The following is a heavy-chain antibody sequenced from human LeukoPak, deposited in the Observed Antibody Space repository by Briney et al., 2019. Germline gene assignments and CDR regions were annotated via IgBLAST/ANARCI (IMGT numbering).Heavy chain of an antibody. D-gene: IGHD3-22*01. CDR1: GGTFSSYA. CDR2: IIPIFGTA. Sequence: SVKVSCKASGGTFSSYAISWVRQAPGQGLEWMGGIIPIFGTANYAQKFQGRVTITADESTSTAYMELSSLRSEDTAVYYCASWYYYDSSGYYYRYFQHWGQGTLVTVSS. J-gene: IGHJ1*01. V-gene: IGHV1-69*13. CDR3: ASWYYYDSSGYYYRYFQH.